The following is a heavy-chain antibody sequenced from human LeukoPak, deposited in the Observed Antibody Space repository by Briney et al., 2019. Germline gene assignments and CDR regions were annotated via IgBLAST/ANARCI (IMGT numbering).Heavy chain of an antibody. J-gene: IGHJ4*02. V-gene: IGHV1-2*02. CDR1: GYTFTGYY. Sequence: WALVKVSCTASGYTFTGYYMHWVRQAPGQGLEWMGWINPNSGGTNYAQKFQGRVTMTRDTSISTVYMELSRLRSDDTAVYYCARVSRLYYDTSGRIFDYWGQGTLVTVSS. CDR3: ARVSRLYYDTSGRIFDY. D-gene: IGHD3-22*01. CDR2: INPNSGGT.